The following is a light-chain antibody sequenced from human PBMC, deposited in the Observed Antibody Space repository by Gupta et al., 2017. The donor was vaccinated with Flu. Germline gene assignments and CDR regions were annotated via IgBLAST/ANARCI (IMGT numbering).Light chain of an antibody. CDR1: SSDVGRSHS. CDR2: DVS. Sequence: SALPQPASVSGSPGPSLPTPCTGTSSDVGRSHSVSWYPQHPRTAPKLIIYDVSRRRSGVASRFSGSKSGTTASLTISGLEAEDEGDYFCSSDTSTNNVYVFGTGTKGTVL. V-gene: IGLV2-14*03. CDR3: SSDTSTNNVYV. J-gene: IGLJ1*01.